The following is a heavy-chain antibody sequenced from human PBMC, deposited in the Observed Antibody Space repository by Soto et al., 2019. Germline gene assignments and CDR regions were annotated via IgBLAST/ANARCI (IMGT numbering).Heavy chain of an antibody. J-gene: IGHJ4*02. Sequence: GGSLRLSCAASGFTFSSYAMHWVRQAPGKGLEWVAVISYDGSNKYYADSVKGRFTISRDNSKNTLYLQMNSLRAEDTAVYCCARALYCTNGVCPQAGDYWGQGTLVTVSS. V-gene: IGHV3-30-3*01. D-gene: IGHD2-8*01. CDR3: ARALYCTNGVCPQAGDY. CDR1: GFTFSSYA. CDR2: ISYDGSNK.